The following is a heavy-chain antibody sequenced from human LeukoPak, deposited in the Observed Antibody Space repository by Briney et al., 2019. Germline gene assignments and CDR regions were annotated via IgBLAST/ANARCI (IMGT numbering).Heavy chain of an antibody. V-gene: IGHV4-4*07. CDR3: ARDGEDILSNWFDP. Sequence: PSETLPLTCTVSGGSITSYYWSWIRQSAGKGPEWIGRIYSSGSTNYNPSLKSRITISRDTSKNEVSLNMRSVTAADTAVYYCARDGEDILSNWFDPWGQGILVTVSS. CDR1: GGSITSYY. D-gene: IGHD2/OR15-2a*01. J-gene: IGHJ5*02. CDR2: IYSSGST.